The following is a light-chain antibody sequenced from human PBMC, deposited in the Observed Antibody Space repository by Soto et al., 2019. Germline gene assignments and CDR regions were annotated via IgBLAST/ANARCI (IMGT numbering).Light chain of an antibody. J-gene: IGKJ5*01. V-gene: IGKV3-15*01. CDR2: GTS. Sequence: EIVMTQSPASLSVSPGESVTLSCRASQSVASNLAWYQQKPGQASRLLIYGTSTRATGVPARFSGSGSGTDFTLTISSLQAADFAVYHCQHYNNWPITFGQGTRLEIK. CDR1: QSVASN. CDR3: QHYNNWPIT.